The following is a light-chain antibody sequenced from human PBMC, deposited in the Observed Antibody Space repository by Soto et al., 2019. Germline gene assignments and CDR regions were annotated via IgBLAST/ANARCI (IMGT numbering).Light chain of an antibody. CDR1: QTISNW. V-gene: IGKV1-5*01. CDR2: DAS. CDR3: QQYNSYWRT. J-gene: IGKJ1*01. Sequence: DIQMTQSPSTLSASVGDRVTITCRASQTISNWLAWYQQKPGKAPKLLIYDASSLESGAPSRFSGSGSGTEFTLTISSLQPDDFATYYCQQYNSYWRTFGQGTKVEIK.